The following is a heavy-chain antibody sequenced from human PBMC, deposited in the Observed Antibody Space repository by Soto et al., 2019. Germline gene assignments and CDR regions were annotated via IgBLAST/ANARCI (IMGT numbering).Heavy chain of an antibody. D-gene: IGHD3-10*01. Sequence: QVQLQESGPGLVKPSQTLSLTCSVSGGSISRGGYYWSWIIQHPGKVLEWIGYLYYTGSTSYHPSLKSRLTLSVATSKIQFSLRPSSVTAAATAVYDCASFRGWPIYYSDYWGPGTLVTVSS. CDR2: LYYTGST. CDR3: ASFRGWPIYYSDY. V-gene: IGHV4-31*03. J-gene: IGHJ4*02. CDR1: GGSISRGGYY.